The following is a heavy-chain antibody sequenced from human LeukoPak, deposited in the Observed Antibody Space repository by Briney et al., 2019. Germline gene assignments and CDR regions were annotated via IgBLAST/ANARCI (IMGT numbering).Heavy chain of an antibody. D-gene: IGHD3-10*02. V-gene: IGHV3-48*03. J-gene: IGHJ6*04. CDR3: AELGITMIGGV. CDR1: GFTFSSLE. CDR2: ISSSGSTI. Sequence: GGSLRLSCAASGFTFSSLEMHWVRQAPGKGLEWISYISSSGSTIYYADSVKGRFTISRDNAKNSLYLQMNSLRAEDTAVYYCAELGITMIGGVWGKGTTVTISS.